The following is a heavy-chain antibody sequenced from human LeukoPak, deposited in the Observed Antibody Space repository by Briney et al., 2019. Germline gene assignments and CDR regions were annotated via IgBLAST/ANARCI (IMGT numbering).Heavy chain of an antibody. Sequence: ASVKVSCKASGYTFTGYYMHWVRQAPGQGLEWMGWINPNSGGTNYAQKFQGRVTMTRDTSISTAYMELSRLRSDDTAVYYCARERITIVRGEVDAFDIWGQGTMVAVSS. CDR3: ARERITIVRGEVDAFDI. J-gene: IGHJ3*02. D-gene: IGHD3-10*01. CDR1: GYTFTGYY. CDR2: INPNSGGT. V-gene: IGHV1-2*02.